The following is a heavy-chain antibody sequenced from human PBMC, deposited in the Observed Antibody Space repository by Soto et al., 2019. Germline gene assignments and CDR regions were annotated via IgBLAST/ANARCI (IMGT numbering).Heavy chain of an antibody. V-gene: IGHV1-69*01. CDR2: ITPMFGTP. CDR3: ARDGTLYDSRAYYYLY. J-gene: IGHJ4*02. D-gene: IGHD3-22*01. Sequence: QVQLVQSGAEVKKPGSSVKVSCKSSGRTFSSYTITWVRQAPVQGLEWMGGITPMFGTPNYAQKFRGRFTITEDETSSTAYMELSSLRSETPAMYFCARDGTLYDSRAYYYLYCGQGTLVTVSS. CDR1: GRTFSSYT.